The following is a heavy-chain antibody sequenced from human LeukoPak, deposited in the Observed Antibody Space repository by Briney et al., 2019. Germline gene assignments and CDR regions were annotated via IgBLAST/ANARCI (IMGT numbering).Heavy chain of an antibody. V-gene: IGHV4-59*01. D-gene: IGHD4-11*01. CDR3: ARGTTVTTSGMDV. J-gene: IGHJ6*02. Sequence: SETLSLTCTVSGGSISSYYWSWIRQPPGKGLEWIGYIYYSGSTNYNPSLKSRVPMSVDTSKNQFSLKLSSVTAADTAVYYCARGTTVTTSGMDVWGQGTTVTVSS. CDR1: GGSISSYY. CDR2: IYYSGST.